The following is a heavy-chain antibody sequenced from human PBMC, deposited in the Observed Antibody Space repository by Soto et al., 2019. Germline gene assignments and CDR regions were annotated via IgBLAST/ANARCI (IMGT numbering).Heavy chain of an antibody. Sequence: GGSLRLSCAASGFSFSDYAMSWVRQAPGKGLEWVSVISESGGSTHYADSVRGRFTVSRDNSKNSLSLRMNSLRAEDTAVYYCAGQYGDYFDYWGQGTLVTVSS. CDR1: GFSFSDYA. J-gene: IGHJ4*02. D-gene: IGHD4-17*01. CDR3: AGQYGDYFDY. V-gene: IGHV3-23*01. CDR2: ISESGGST.